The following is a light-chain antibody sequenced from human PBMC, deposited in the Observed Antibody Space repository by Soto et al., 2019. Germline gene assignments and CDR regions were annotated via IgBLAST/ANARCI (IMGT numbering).Light chain of an antibody. Sequence: EIVSTHGPATRCFIVGNRSTVSSMASQSVSSYLAWYQQKPGQAPRLLIYDASNRATGIPARFSGRGSGTDFTLTIRSLPPEDFATYYCHQSHTTPITFGQGTRLEIK. CDR2: DAS. CDR1: QSVSSY. J-gene: IGKJ5*01. CDR3: HQSHTTPIT. V-gene: IGKV3-11*01.